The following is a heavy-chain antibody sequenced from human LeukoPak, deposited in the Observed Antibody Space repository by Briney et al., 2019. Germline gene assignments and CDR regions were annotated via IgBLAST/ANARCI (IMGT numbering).Heavy chain of an antibody. J-gene: IGHJ4*02. CDR1: GFTFRSYS. CDR2: ISGSSSTI. D-gene: IGHD5-24*01. V-gene: IGHV3-48*02. CDR3: ARGQMVTMDY. Sequence: GGSLRLSCAASGFTFRSYSMNWVRQAPGKGLEWVSYISGSSSTIYYADSVKGRFTISRDNAKNSLYLQMNSLRDEDTAVYYCARGQMVTMDYWGQGTLVTVSS.